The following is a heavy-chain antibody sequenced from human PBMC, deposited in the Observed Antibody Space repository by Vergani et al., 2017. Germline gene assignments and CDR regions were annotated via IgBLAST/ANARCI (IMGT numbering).Heavy chain of an antibody. J-gene: IGHJ4*02. CDR1: GFTFSSYA. V-gene: IGHV3-64D*06. D-gene: IGHD2-15*01. Sequence: EVQLVESGGGLVQPGGSLRLSCSASGFTFSSYAMHWVRQAPGKGLEYVSAISSNGGSTYYADSVKGRFTISRDNSKNTLYLQMSSLRAEDTAVYYCVTIATLGYCSGGSSYVACSDYWGQGTLVTVSS. CDR3: VTIATLGYCSGGSSYVACSDY. CDR2: ISSNGGST.